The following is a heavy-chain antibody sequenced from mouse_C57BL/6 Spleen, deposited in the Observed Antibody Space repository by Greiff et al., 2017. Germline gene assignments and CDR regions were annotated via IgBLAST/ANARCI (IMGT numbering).Heavy chain of an antibody. V-gene: IGHV1-39*01. Sequence: VQLQQSGPELVKPGASVKISCTASGYSFTDYNMNWVKQSNGKSLEWIGVINPNYGTNSYNQKLKGKATLTVDQSSSPAYMQLNSLTSEDSAVYYSARRFDYDAYFDYWGQGTTLTVSS. CDR1: GYSFTDYN. D-gene: IGHD2-4*01. J-gene: IGHJ2*01. CDR3: ARRFDYDAYFDY. CDR2: INPNYGTN.